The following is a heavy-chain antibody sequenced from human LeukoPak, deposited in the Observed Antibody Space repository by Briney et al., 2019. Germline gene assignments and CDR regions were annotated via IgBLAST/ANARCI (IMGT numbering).Heavy chain of an antibody. CDR3: ARELFGSGSCPDG. CDR2: ISYDGSNK. V-gene: IGHV3-30*04. J-gene: IGHJ4*02. D-gene: IGHD3-10*01. Sequence: GGSLRLSCAASGFTFSSYAMHWVRQAPGKGLEWVAVISYDGSNKYYADSVKGRFTISRDNSENTLYLQMNSLRAEDTAVYYRARELFGSGSCPDGWGQGTLVTVSS. CDR1: GFTFSSYA.